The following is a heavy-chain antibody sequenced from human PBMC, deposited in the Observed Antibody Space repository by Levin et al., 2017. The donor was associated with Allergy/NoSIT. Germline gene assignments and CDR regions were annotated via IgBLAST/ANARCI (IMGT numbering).Heavy chain of an antibody. J-gene: IGHJ4*02. CDR1: GFTFSSYA. D-gene: IGHD2-8*01. Sequence: GESLKISCAASGFTFSSYAMSWVRQAPGKGLEWVSAISGSGGSTYYADSVKGRFTISRDNSKNTLYLQMNSLRAEDTAVYYCAKVGVGSVYTADLDYWGQGTLVTVSS. CDR3: AKVGVGSVYTADLDY. V-gene: IGHV3-23*01. CDR2: ISGSGGST.